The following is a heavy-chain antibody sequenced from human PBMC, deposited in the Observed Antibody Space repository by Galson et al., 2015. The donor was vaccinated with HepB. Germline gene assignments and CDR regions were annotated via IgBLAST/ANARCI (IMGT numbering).Heavy chain of an antibody. Sequence: SVKVSCKASGYTFTSYGISWVRQAPGQGLEWMGWISGYNSNTNYAQKLQGRVTITTETSTSTAYMELRSLRSDDTAVYYCARGGPHYGDFFDYWGQGTLVTVSS. J-gene: IGHJ4*02. V-gene: IGHV1-18*01. CDR3: ARGGPHYGDFFDY. CDR2: ISGYNSNT. D-gene: IGHD4-17*01. CDR1: GYTFTSYG.